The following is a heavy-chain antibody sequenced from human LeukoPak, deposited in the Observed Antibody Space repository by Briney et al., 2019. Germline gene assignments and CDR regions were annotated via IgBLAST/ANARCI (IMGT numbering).Heavy chain of an antibody. J-gene: IGHJ4*02. CDR1: GFTFSSYS. CDR2: ISSSSSYI. CDR3: ASMSAGSGWYDVRYYFDY. V-gene: IGHV3-21*01. D-gene: IGHD6-19*01. Sequence: PGGSLRLSCAASGFTFSSYSMNWVRQAPGKGLEWVSSISSSSSYIYYADSVKGRFTISRDNAKNSLYLQMNSLRAEDTAVYYCASMSAGSGWYDVRYYFDYWGQGTLVTVSS.